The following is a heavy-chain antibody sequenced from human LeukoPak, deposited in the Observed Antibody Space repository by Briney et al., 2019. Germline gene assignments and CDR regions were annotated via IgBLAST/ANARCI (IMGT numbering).Heavy chain of an antibody. D-gene: IGHD3-22*01. J-gene: IGHJ3*01. V-gene: IGHV1-18*01. CDR3: ARDRYPSSGYYYEDTFQV. CDR2: ISTYNGNT. CDR1: GYSFNTYA. Sequence: ASVKVSCKASGYSFNTYALNWVRLAPGQGFEWMGWISTYNGNTKYAEKVQGRVTMTIDTSTSTAYMELRSLTSDDTAVYYCARDRYPSSGYYYEDTFQVWGQGAMVTVSS.